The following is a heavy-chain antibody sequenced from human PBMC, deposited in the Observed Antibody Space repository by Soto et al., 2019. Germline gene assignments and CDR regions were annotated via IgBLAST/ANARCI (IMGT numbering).Heavy chain of an antibody. CDR1: GFTFSSYW. CDR3: ARGLGVGSSWYWDYFDY. J-gene: IGHJ4*02. V-gene: IGHV3-74*01. CDR2: INSDGSST. Sequence: GGSLRLSCAASGFTFSSYWMHWVRQAPGKGLVWVSRINSDGSSTSYADSVKGRFTISRDNAKNTLYLQMNSLRAEDTAVYYCARGLGVGSSWYWDYFDYWGQGTLVTVSS. D-gene: IGHD6-13*01.